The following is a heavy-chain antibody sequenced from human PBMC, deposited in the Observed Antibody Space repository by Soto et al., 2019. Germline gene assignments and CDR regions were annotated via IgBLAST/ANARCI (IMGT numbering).Heavy chain of an antibody. J-gene: IGHJ5*02. Sequence: SATLSLTCTVSGGSISSGGYYWSWIRQHPGKGLEWIWYIYYSGSNYYNPSLKSRVTISVDTSKNQFSLKLSSVTAADTAVYYSARELETVVVAANHLYFDPWGQGTLVTVSS. CDR3: ARELETVVVAANHLYFDP. V-gene: IGHV4-31*03. CDR1: GGSISSGGYY. CDR2: IYYSGSN. D-gene: IGHD2-15*01.